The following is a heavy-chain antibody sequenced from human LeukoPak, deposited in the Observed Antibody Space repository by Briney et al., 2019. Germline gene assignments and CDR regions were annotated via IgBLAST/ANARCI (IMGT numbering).Heavy chain of an antibody. V-gene: IGHV3-20*04. J-gene: IGHJ3*02. CDR1: GFTFDEYA. D-gene: IGHD3-16*01. CDR2: IKWIVGRP. CDR3: ARVRVVWGLDDAFDM. Sequence: GRSLRPSCAPSGFTFDEYAMKWGPPAPREGLECVSGIKWIVGRPASADSVKGRFTIYRDHAKNSLYLKMDSLRAEDTVLYSCARVRVVWGLDDAFDMWGQGTTVT.